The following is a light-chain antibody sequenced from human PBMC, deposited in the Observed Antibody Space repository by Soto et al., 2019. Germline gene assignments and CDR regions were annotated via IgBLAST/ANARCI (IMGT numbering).Light chain of an antibody. CDR1: QSVSSSY. J-gene: IGKJ5*01. CDR3: PQYGSSPT. V-gene: IGKV3-20*01. Sequence: VVLTQPRSTLSLSPGERATLSCRASQSVSSSYLAWYQQKPGQAPRLLIYGASSRATGIPDRFSGSGSGTDFTLTISRLQPEDIAVYYCPQYGSSPTFGQGTRLEIK. CDR2: GAS.